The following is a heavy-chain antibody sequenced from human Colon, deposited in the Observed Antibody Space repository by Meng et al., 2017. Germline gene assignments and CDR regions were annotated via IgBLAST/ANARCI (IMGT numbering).Heavy chain of an antibody. V-gene: IGHV4-4*02. CDR2: VYHRGDT. CDR1: GDSISSDIW. D-gene: IGHD1-7*01. Sequence: QVQLSGSGPGLVKPSGTVSLTCTVSGDSISSDIWWSWVRQPPGKGLEGIGEVYHRGDTNYNPSLKSRVDISVDKSKNQFYLSLFSVTAADTAVYYCGRDQGRELINHWGQGTLVTVSS. J-gene: IGHJ4*02. CDR3: GRDQGRELINH.